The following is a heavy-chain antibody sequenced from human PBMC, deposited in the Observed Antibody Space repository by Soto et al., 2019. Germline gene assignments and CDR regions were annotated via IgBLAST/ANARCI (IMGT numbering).Heavy chain of an antibody. D-gene: IGHD3-22*01. V-gene: IGHV3-30*18. CDR1: GFTFSSYG. J-gene: IGHJ6*02. CDR2: ISYDGSNK. Sequence: GVSLGLSCAASGFTFSSYGMHWVRRAPGKGLEWVAVISYDGSNKYYADSVKGRFTISRDNSKNTLYLQMNSLRAEDTAVYYCAKETLGGQYDSSGLGGYYGMDVWGQGTTVTVSS. CDR3: AKETLGGQYDSSGLGGYYGMDV.